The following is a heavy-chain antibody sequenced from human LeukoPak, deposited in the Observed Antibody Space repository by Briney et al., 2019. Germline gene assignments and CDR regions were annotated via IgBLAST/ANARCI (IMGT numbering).Heavy chain of an antibody. D-gene: IGHD5-12*01. CDR1: GFTFSSYG. V-gene: IGHV3-33*01. CDR2: IWYDGSNK. Sequence: GGSLRLSCAASGFTFSSYGMHWVRQAPGKGLEWVAVIWYDGSNKYYADSVKGRFTISRDNSKNTLYLQMNSLRAEDTAVYYCARDPESSTGEIVATIDDYWGQGTLVTVSS. J-gene: IGHJ4*02. CDR3: ARDPESSTGEIVATIDDY.